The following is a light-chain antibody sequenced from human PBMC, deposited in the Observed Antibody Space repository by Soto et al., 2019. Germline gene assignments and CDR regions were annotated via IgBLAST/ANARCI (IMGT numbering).Light chain of an antibody. V-gene: IGLV2-23*02. CDR3: CSYAGSYTWV. CDR1: SGDVGGYDY. CDR2: EVT. Sequence: QSVLTQPASVSGSPGQSIAISCTGTSGDVGGYDYVSWYQQHPDKAPKLMIYEVTKRPSWVSNRFSGSKSGNTASLTISGLQPEDEADYYCCSYAGSYTWVFGGGTNVTVL. J-gene: IGLJ2*01.